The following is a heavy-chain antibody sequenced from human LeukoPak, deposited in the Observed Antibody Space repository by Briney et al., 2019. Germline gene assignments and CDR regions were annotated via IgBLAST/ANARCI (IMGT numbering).Heavy chain of an antibody. J-gene: IGHJ6*04. CDR1: GFTFSTYS. Sequence: GGSLRLSCAASGFTFSTYSMNWVRQAPGKGLEWVSYIDTGTSTIYYADSVKGRFTISKDNAKNSLYLQMNSLRAEDTAVYYCAELGITMIGGVWGKGTTVTISS. V-gene: IGHV3-48*04. D-gene: IGHD3-10*02. CDR3: AELGITMIGGV. CDR2: IDTGTSTI.